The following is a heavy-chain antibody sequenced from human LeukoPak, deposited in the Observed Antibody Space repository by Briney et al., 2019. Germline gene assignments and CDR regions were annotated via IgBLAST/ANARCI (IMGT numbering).Heavy chain of an antibody. CDR2: INPNSGGT. Sequence: ASVKVSCKASGYTFTAYYMHWVRQAPGQGLEWMGWINPNSGGTNYAQKFQGRVTMTRDTSISTAYMELSRLRSDDTAVYYCARDRVVVPAAFDYWGQGNLDTVSS. D-gene: IGHD2-2*01. V-gene: IGHV1-2*02. J-gene: IGHJ4*02. CDR3: ARDRVVVPAAFDY. CDR1: GYTFTAYY.